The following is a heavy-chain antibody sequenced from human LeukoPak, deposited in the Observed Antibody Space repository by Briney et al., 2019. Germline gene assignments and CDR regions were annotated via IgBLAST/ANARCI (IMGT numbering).Heavy chain of an antibody. CDR1: GFTFSTYA. D-gene: IGHD3-10*01. CDR2: ISGSGGST. V-gene: IGHV3-23*01. CDR3: AKDRGSAPYCIDY. J-gene: IGHJ4*02. Sequence: GGSLRLSCAASGFTFSTYAMSWVRQAPGKGLEWVSAISGSGGSTYYADSVKGRFTISRDNSKSTVYLQMNSLRAEDTAVYYCAKDRGSAPYCIDYWGQGTLVTVSS.